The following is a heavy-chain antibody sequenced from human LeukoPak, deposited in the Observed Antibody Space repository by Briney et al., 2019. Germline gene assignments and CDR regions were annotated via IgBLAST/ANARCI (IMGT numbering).Heavy chain of an antibody. CDR3: AAVDFDY. J-gene: IGHJ4*02. V-gene: IGHV3-15*01. CDR2: IKSKTDGGTT. Sequence: GGSLKLSCAASAFTLRNAWVTWVRQVPGKGLEWVGRIKSKTDGGTTDYAAPVKGRFTISRDNSEDTLYLQMNGLKTEDTAVYYCAAVDFDYWGQGTLVTVSS. CDR1: AFTLRNAW. D-gene: IGHD4-23*01.